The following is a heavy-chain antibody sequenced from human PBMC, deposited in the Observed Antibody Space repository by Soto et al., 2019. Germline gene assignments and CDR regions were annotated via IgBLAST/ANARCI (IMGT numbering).Heavy chain of an antibody. CDR3: ARSRGITYYYDSRSDAFDI. D-gene: IGHD3-22*01. V-gene: IGHV4-59*01. CDR1: GGSISSYY. J-gene: IGHJ3*02. Sequence: SETLSLTCTVSGGSISSYYCSWIRQPPGKGLEWIGYIYYSGSTNYNPSLKSRVTISVDTSKNQFSLKLSSVTAADTAVYYCARSRGITYYYDSRSDAFDIWGQGTMVTVSS. CDR2: IYYSGST.